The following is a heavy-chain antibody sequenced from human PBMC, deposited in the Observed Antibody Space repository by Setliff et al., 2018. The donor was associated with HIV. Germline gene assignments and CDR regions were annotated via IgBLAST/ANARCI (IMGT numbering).Heavy chain of an antibody. Sequence: PGGSLRLSCAASGFTFGDYSMNWVRQAPGKGLEWVSAISGSGGSTYYADSVKGRFTISRDNAKNTLYLQMNSLRAEDTAVYYCARMWGGNGYFYYYHMDVWGKGTTVTVSS. CDR3: ARMWGGNGYFYYYHMDV. CDR2: ISGSGGST. J-gene: IGHJ6*03. V-gene: IGHV3-23*01. CDR1: GFTFGDYS. D-gene: IGHD2-15*01.